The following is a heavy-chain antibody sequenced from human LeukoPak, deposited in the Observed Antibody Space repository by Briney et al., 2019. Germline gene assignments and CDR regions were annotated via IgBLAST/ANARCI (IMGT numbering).Heavy chain of an antibody. D-gene: IGHD1-26*01. V-gene: IGHV3-30*18. CDR2: ISFDGSNQ. J-gene: IGHJ4*02. Sequence: GGSLRLSCAASGFTFSSYGMHWVRQAPGKGLEWVALISFDGSNQYYVDSVKGRFTISRDNSKNTLYLQMNSLRAEDTAAYYCAKPPEVGATVGYFDYWGRGTLVTASS. CDR1: GFTFSSYG. CDR3: AKPPEVGATVGYFDY.